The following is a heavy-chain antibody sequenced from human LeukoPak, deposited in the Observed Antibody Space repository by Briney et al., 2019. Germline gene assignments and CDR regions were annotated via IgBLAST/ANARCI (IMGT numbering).Heavy chain of an antibody. D-gene: IGHD3-3*02. CDR3: ANQILAAPMDV. CDR1: GFTFSGYE. Sequence: PGGSLRLSCAASGFTFSGYEMNWVRQAPGKGLEWVSYISSSGTTIYYADSVKGRFTISRDNAKNSLYLQMNSLRAEDTAIYYCANQILAAPMDVWGKGTMVTISS. J-gene: IGHJ6*03. CDR2: ISSSGTTI. V-gene: IGHV3-48*03.